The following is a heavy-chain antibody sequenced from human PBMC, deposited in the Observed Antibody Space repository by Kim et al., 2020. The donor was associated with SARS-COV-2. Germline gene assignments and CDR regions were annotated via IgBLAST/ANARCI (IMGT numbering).Heavy chain of an antibody. CDR3: ARGRVGYSSTWADYFDF. D-gene: IGHD6-13*01. Sequence: VKGRFRITRDNSKNTVYLQMNSLSADDTAIYYCARGRVGYSSTWADYFDFWGLGTLVTVSS. V-gene: IGHV3-23*01. J-gene: IGHJ4*02.